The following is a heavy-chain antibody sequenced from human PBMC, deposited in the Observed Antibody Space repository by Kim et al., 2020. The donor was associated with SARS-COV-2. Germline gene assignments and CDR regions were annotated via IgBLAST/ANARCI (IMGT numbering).Heavy chain of an antibody. CDR3: VKDRASRNVVVPATFDY. D-gene: IGHD2-21*02. Sequence: KGRVTISRDNSKNTLYLQMSSLRAEDTAVYYCVKDRASRNVVVPATFDYWGQGTLVTVSS. V-gene: IGHV3-64D*06. J-gene: IGHJ4*02.